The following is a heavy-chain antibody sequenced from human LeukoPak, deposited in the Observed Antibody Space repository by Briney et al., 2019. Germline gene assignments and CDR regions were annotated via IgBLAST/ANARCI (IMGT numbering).Heavy chain of an antibody. J-gene: IGHJ4*02. V-gene: IGHV5-51*01. D-gene: IGHD3-16*01. CDR1: GYSFTSYW. CDR2: IYPGDSHT. CDR3: ARNGGNPSAYGFDY. Sequence: GESLKISCKSSGYSFTSYWIAWVCQMPGKGLEWMGIIYPGDSHTRYSPSFQGQVTISADKSLTTAYLQWSSLKASDTAIYYCARNGGNPSAYGFDYWGQGTLVTVSS.